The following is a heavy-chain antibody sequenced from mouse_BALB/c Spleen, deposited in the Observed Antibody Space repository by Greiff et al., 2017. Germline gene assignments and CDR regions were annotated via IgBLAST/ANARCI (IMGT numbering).Heavy chain of an antibody. V-gene: IGHV1-54*01. CDR2: INPGSGGT. J-gene: IGHJ3*01. D-gene: IGHD2-3*01. Sequence: QVQLKQSGAELVRPGTSVKVSCKASGYAFTNYLIEWVKQRPGQGLEWIGVINPGSGGTNYNEKFKGKATLTADKSSSTAYMQLSSLTSDDSAVYFCARDYDGYYGFAYWGQGTLVTVSA. CDR1: GYAFTNYL. CDR3: ARDYDGYYGFAY.